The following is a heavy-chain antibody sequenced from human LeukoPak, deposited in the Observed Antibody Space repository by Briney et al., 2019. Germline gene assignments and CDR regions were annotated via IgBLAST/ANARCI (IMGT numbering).Heavy chain of an antibody. CDR1: GFTFSSYE. Sequence: GGSLRLSCVASGFTFSSYEMNWVRQAPGKGLEWLSYIGSSDSTTHYADSVKGRFTISRDNAKNSLYVQMNSLRVEDTAVYYCVREMYSYDSSYYYVRWFDSWGQGTLVTVSS. D-gene: IGHD3-22*01. CDR3: VREMYSYDSSYYYVRWFDS. J-gene: IGHJ5*01. CDR2: IGSSDSTT. V-gene: IGHV3-48*03.